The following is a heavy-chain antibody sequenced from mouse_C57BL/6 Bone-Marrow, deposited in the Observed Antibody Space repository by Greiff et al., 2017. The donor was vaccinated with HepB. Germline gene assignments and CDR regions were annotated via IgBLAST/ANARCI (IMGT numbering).Heavy chain of an antibody. J-gene: IGHJ1*03. D-gene: IGHD1-1*01. Sequence: EVQLQQSGGGLVQPGGSLKLSCAASGFTFSDYGMAWVRQAPRKGPEWVAFISNLAYSIYYADTVTGRFTISRENAKNTLYLEMSSLRSEDTAMYYCARPITTVVGWYFDVWGTGTTVTVSS. CDR1: GFTFSDYG. CDR3: ARPITTVVGWYFDV. CDR2: ISNLAYSI. V-gene: IGHV5-15*01.